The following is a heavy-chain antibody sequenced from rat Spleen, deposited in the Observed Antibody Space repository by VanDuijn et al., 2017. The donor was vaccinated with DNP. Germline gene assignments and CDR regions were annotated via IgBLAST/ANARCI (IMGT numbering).Heavy chain of an antibody. CDR1: GFTFSNYW. D-gene: IGHD3-1*01. V-gene: IGHV5-31*01. CDR2: IITSGSST. J-gene: IGHJ3*01. Sequence: EVQLVESGGDLVQPGRSLKLSCVASGFTFSNYWMTWIRQVPGKGLEWVASIITSGSSTYYPDSVKDRFTISRDNANNTLYLQMNSLRSEDTATYYCVRRGGKGLFSKWGQGTLVTVSS. CDR3: VRRGGKGLFSK.